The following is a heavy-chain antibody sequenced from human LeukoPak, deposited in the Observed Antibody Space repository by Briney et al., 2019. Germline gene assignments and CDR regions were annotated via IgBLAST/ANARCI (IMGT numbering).Heavy chain of an antibody. D-gene: IGHD3-22*01. CDR2: ISSSSSYI. Sequence: GGSLRLSCAASGFTFSSYSMNWVRQAPGKGLEWVSSISSSSSYIYYADSVKGRFTISRDNAKNSLYLQMNSLRAEDTAVYYCATYSSLNRREFQYWGQGTLLTISS. CDR3: ATYSSLNRREFQY. CDR1: GFTFSSYS. V-gene: IGHV3-21*01. J-gene: IGHJ1*01.